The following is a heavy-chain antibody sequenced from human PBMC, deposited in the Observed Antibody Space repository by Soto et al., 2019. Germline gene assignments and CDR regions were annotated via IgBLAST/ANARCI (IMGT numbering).Heavy chain of an antibody. CDR1: GYTFTNYG. D-gene: IGHD1-26*01. Sequence: ASVKGSCKASGYTFTNYGISWVRQAPGQGLEWMGWISAYNGNTNYAQKLQGRVTMTTDTSTSTAYMELRSLRSDDTAVYYCAREPGIFGWERAFDIWGQGTMVTVS. J-gene: IGHJ3*02. V-gene: IGHV1-18*01. CDR2: ISAYNGNT. CDR3: AREPGIFGWERAFDI.